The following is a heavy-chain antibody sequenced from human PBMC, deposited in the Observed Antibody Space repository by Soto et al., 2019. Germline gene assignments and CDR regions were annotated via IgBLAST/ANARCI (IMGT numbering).Heavy chain of an antibody. CDR2: IYYSGST. CDR1: GGSISSYY. V-gene: IGHV4-59*01. D-gene: IGHD3-3*01. Sequence: QVQLQESGPGLVKPSETLSLTCTVSGGSISSYYCSWIRQPPGKGLEWIGYIYYSGSTNYNPSRKSRVTISVDTSKNQFSLKLSSVTAADTAVYYCARVGTYDFWSGYSGYYYYYYMDVWGKGTTVTVSS. CDR3: ARVGTYDFWSGYSGYYYYYYMDV. J-gene: IGHJ6*03.